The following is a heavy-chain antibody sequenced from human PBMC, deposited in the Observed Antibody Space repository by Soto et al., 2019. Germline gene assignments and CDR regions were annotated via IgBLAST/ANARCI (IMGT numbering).Heavy chain of an antibody. D-gene: IGHD6-6*01. J-gene: IGHJ6*02. CDR3: AKDRGTGSSFHGMDV. V-gene: IGHV3-9*01. Sequence: EVQLVESGGGLVQPGRSLRLSCAASGFTFDDYAMHWVRQAPGKGLEWVSGISWNSGSIGYADSVKGRFTISRDNAKNSLYLQMNSLRAEETALYYCAKDRGTGSSFHGMDVWGQGTTVTVSS. CDR1: GFTFDDYA. CDR2: ISWNSGSI.